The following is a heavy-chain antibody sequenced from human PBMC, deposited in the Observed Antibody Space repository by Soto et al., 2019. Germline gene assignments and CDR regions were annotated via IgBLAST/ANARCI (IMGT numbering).Heavy chain of an antibody. CDR3: ARVDAFYDYVWGRLDF. CDR2: IYYSGST. V-gene: IGHV4-31*03. Sequence: QVQLQESGPGLVKPSQTLSLTCTVSGGSISSGGYYWSWIRQHPGKGLEWIGYIYYSGSTYYNPSLKSRVTISVDMSKNQFSLKLSSVTAADTAVYYCARVDAFYDYVWGRLDFWGQGTLVTVSS. CDR1: GGSISSGGYY. J-gene: IGHJ4*02. D-gene: IGHD3-16*01.